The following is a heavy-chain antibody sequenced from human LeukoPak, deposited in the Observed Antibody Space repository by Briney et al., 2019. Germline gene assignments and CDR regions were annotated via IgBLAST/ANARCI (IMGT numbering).Heavy chain of an antibody. CDR1: GYTFTGYY. Sequence: ASVKVSCKASGYTFTGYYMHWVRQAPGQGLEWMGWINPNSGGTNYAQKFQGRVTTTRDTSISTTYMELSRLRSDDTAVYYCATDIVVVPAAPYYFDYWGQGTLVTVSS. CDR2: INPNSGGT. V-gene: IGHV1-2*02. CDR3: ATDIVVVPAAPYYFDY. J-gene: IGHJ4*02. D-gene: IGHD2-2*01.